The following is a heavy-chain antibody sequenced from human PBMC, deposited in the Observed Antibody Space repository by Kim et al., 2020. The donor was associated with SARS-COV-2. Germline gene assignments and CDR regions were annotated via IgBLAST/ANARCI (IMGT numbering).Heavy chain of an antibody. D-gene: IGHD6-13*01. V-gene: IGHV4-59*01. Sequence: SETLFLTCTVSGGSISSYYWSWIRQPPGKGLEWIGYIYYSGSTNYNPSLKSRVTISVDTSKNQFSLKLSSVTAADTAVYYCARVRGIARYYFDYWGQGTLVTVSS. J-gene: IGHJ4*02. CDR1: GGSISSYY. CDR3: ARVRGIARYYFDY. CDR2: IYYSGST.